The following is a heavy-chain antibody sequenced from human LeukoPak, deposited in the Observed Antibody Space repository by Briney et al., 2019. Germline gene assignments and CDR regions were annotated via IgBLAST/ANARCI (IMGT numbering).Heavy chain of an antibody. CDR3: ARESDNSPFDY. J-gene: IGHJ4*02. D-gene: IGHD3-22*01. CDR1: GFTFSRYA. V-gene: IGHV3-64*02. CDR2: ISSHGGST. Sequence: GGSLRLSCVASGFTFSRYAIHWVRQAPGKGLEYVSTISSHGGSTYYADSVKGRFTISRDNSKNTLYLRMGSLRAEDMAVYYCARESDNSPFDYWGQGTLVTVSS.